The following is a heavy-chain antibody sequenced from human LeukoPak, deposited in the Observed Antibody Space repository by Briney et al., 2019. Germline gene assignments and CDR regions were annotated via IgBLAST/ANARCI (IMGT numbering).Heavy chain of an antibody. V-gene: IGHV4-39*07. CDR2: INYGGTT. CDR3: ARDVVAAPGTWDY. J-gene: IGHJ4*02. CDR1: GGSISSNTHY. D-gene: IGHD6-13*01. Sequence: SETLSLTCTVSGGSISSNTHYWGWIRQPPGTGLEWIGSINYGGTTHYNPSLKSRVTMSVDTSKNQFSLKLSSVTAADTAVYYCARDVVAAPGTWDYWGQGTLVTVSS.